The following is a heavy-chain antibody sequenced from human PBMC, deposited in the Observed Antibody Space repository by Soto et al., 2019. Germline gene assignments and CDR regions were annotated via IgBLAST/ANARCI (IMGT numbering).Heavy chain of an antibody. D-gene: IGHD1-7*01. CDR2: INGRNENI. Sequence: EVQLVESGGGLVQPGGSLRLSCAASGFTFSSYSMNWVRQAPGKGLEWLSYINGRNENIRYAESVKGRFTISRDNAKNSLYLQMNSLRPEDTAVYYCARDVNYAFDYWGQGALVTVSS. J-gene: IGHJ4*02. V-gene: IGHV3-48*01. CDR1: GFTFSSYS. CDR3: ARDVNYAFDY.